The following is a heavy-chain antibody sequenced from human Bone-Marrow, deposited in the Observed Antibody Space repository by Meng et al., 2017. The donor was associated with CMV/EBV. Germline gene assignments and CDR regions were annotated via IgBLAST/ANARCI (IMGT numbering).Heavy chain of an antibody. CDR3: ARGPPGGYSYGYNVY. CDR1: GGSISSYY. V-gene: IGHV4-59*01. Sequence: SETLSLTCTVSGGSISSYYWSWIRQPPGKGLEWIGYIYYSGSTNYNPSLKSRVTIPVDTSKTQFSLKLSSVTAADTAVYYCARGPPGGYSYGYNVYWGQGTLVTVSS. CDR2: IYYSGST. J-gene: IGHJ4*02. D-gene: IGHD5-18*01.